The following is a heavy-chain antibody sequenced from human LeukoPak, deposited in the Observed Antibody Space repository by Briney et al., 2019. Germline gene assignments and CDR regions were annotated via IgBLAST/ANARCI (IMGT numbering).Heavy chain of an antibody. Sequence: GGSLRLSCAVSGFSVTSYGMSWVRQAPGKRLERISAISLNGDTTYYADSVKGRFIISRDNSENKLYLQMNSLRTEDTAVYYCAQGYSSGWFPYWGQGSLVSVSS. J-gene: IGHJ4*02. D-gene: IGHD6-19*01. CDR3: AQGYSSGWFPY. CDR2: ISLNGDTT. CDR1: GFSVTSYG. V-gene: IGHV3-23*01.